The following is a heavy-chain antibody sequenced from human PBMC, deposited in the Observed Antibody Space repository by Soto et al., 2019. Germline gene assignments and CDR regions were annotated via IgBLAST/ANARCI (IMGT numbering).Heavy chain of an antibody. J-gene: IGHJ4*02. D-gene: IGHD6-13*01. Sequence: GGSLRLSCAASGFTFSNYWMIWVRQAPGKGLEWVANIKQDGSENYYVDSVKGRFTISRDNARNSLYLQMNSLRGEDTAVYYCARGAGSSRTWYSLYWGQGTLVTVSS. CDR3: ARGAGSSRTWYSLY. CDR2: IKQDGSEN. CDR1: GFTFSNYW. V-gene: IGHV3-7*05.